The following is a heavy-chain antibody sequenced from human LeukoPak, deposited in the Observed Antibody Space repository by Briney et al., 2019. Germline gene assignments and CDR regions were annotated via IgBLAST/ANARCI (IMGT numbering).Heavy chain of an antibody. CDR1: GFTFSSYA. D-gene: IGHD2/OR15-2a*01. Sequence: GGSLRLSCAASGFTFSSYAMSWVRQAPGKGLEWVSGISGSDGSTNYADSVEGRFTISRENSKNTLYLQMNSLRAEDTAVYYCAKDSAKKYDDYWGQGTLVTVSS. CDR3: AKDSAKKYDDY. CDR2: ISGSDGST. V-gene: IGHV3-23*01. J-gene: IGHJ4*02.